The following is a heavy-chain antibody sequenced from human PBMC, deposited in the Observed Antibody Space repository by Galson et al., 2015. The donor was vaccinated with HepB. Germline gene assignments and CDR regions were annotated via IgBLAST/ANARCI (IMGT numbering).Heavy chain of an antibody. V-gene: IGHV1-18*01. D-gene: IGHD2-2*02. CDR1: GSTFTSYG. CDR2: ISAYNGNT. J-gene: IGHJ6*02. Sequence: SVKVSCKASGSTFTSYGISWVRQAPGQGLEWMGWISAYNGNTNYAQKLQGRVTMTTDTSTSTAYMELRSLRSDDTAVYYCASGYCSSTSCYTARGVLKYYYYYYGMDVWGQGTTVTVSS. CDR3: ASGYCSSTSCYTARGVLKYYYYYYGMDV.